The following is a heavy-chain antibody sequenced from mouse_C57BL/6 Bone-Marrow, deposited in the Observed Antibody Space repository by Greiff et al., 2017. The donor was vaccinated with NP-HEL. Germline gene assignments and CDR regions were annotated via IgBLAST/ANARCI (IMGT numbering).Heavy chain of an antibody. CDR2: IDPENGDT. J-gene: IGHJ2*01. Sequence: VQLQQSGAELVRPGASVKLSCTASGFTFTDDYMHWVKQRPEQGLEWIGWIDPENGDTEYASKFKGKATLTADTSSNTAYLQLSILTSEDTAVYYCTTSPLRKNYWGQGTTLTVSS. V-gene: IGHV14-4*01. CDR3: TTSPLRKNY. CDR1: GFTFTDDY. D-gene: IGHD1-1*01.